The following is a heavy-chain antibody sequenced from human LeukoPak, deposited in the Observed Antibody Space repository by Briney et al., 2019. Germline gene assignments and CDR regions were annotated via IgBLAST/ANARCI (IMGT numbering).Heavy chain of an antibody. J-gene: IGHJ3*02. V-gene: IGHV3-7*01. CDR2: IKQDGSEK. CDR1: GFTFSSYW. CDR3: ARVGYYYDSSRSDAFDI. D-gene: IGHD3-22*01. Sequence: GGSLRLSCAASGFTFSSYWMSWVRQAPGKGLEWVANIKQDGSEKYYVDSVKGRFTISRDNVKNSLYLQMNSLRAEDTAVYYCARVGYYYDSSRSDAFDIWGQGTMVTVSS.